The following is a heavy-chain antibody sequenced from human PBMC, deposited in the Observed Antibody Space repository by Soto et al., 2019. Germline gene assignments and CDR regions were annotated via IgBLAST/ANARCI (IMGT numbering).Heavy chain of an antibody. V-gene: IGHV4-31*03. D-gene: IGHD2-15*01. CDR2: IYYSGST. CDR1: GGSISSGGYY. Sequence: SDTLSLTCTVSGGSISSGGYYWGWIRQHPGKGLEWIGYIYYSGSTYYNPSLKSRVTISVDASKNQFSLKLSSVTAADTAVYYCARRYGGNFDYWGQGTLVTVS. CDR3: ARRYGGNFDY. J-gene: IGHJ4*02.